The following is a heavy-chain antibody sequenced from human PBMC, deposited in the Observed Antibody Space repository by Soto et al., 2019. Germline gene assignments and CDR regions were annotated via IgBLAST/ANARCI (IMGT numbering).Heavy chain of an antibody. CDR3: ASGSICGVVTNAI. D-gene: IGHD3-3*01. Sequence: SETLSLTCTVSGGSISSYYWSWIRQPPGKGLEWIGYIYYSGSTNYNPSLKSRVTISVDTSKNQFSLKLSSVTAADTAVYYCASGSICGVVTNAIWGQGTLVTVSS. CDR1: GGSISSYY. V-gene: IGHV4-59*01. J-gene: IGHJ4*02. CDR2: IYYSGST.